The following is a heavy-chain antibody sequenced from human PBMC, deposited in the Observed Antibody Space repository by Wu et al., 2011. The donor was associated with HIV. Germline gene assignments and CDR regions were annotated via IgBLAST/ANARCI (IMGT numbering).Heavy chain of an antibody. CDR2: IIPIFGTA. CDR1: GGTFSRYA. Sequence: QVQLVQSGAEVKKPGSSVKVSCKASGGTFSRYAINWVRQAPGQGLEWMGGIIPIFGTAKYVQKFQGRVTITADTSTTTAYMELSSLTSEDTAVYYCARRWGSIDYWGQGTLVTVSS. V-gene: IGHV1-69*14. D-gene: IGHD7-27*01. CDR3: ARRWGSIDY. J-gene: IGHJ4*02.